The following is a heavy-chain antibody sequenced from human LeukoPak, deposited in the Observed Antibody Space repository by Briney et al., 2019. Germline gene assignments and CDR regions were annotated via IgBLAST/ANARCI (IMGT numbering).Heavy chain of an antibody. Sequence: GGSLRLSCTASGFTFSNYAMSWVRQAPGKGLEWVSTISGSDGSTYYADSVKGRFTISRDNSKNTLYLQMNSLRVEDTAIYYCAKGRGYCTGGSCYADYWGQETLVTVSS. CDR3: AKGRGYCTGGSCYADY. D-gene: IGHD2-15*01. J-gene: IGHJ4*02. CDR2: ISGSDGST. CDR1: GFTFSNYA. V-gene: IGHV3-23*01.